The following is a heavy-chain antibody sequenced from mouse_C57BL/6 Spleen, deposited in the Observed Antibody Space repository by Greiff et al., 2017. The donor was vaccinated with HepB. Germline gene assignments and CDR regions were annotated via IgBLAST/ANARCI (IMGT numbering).Heavy chain of an antibody. CDR2: IYPRSGNT. V-gene: IGHV1-81*01. Sequence: SGAELARPGASVKLSCKASGYTFTSYGISWVKQRTGQGLEWIGEIYPRSGNTYYNEKFKGKATLTADKSSSTAYMELRSLTSEDSAVYFCANDYDGYFDVWGTGTTVTVSS. J-gene: IGHJ1*03. D-gene: IGHD2-4*01. CDR1: GYTFTSYG. CDR3: ANDYDGYFDV.